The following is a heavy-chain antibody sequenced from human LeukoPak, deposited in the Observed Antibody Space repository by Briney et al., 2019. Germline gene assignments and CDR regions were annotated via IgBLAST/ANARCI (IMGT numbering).Heavy chain of an antibody. CDR3: ARDRGQWLAHYYYMDV. CDR1: GGSISTYC. J-gene: IGHJ6*03. CDR2: IYNSGST. D-gene: IGHD6-19*01. Sequence: PSETLSLTCTVSGGSISTYCWSWIRQPPGKGLERIGNIYNSGSTNYNPSLKSRVTIAVDTSKNQFSLKLRSVTAADTAVYYCARDRGQWLAHYYYMDVWGKGTTVTVSS. V-gene: IGHV4-59*01.